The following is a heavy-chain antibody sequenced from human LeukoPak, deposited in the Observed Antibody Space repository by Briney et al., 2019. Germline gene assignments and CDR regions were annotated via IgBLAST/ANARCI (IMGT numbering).Heavy chain of an antibody. J-gene: IGHJ5*02. CDR2: INHSGST. V-gene: IGHV4-34*01. Sequence: SETLSLTCAVYGGSFSGYYWSWIRQPPGKGLEWIGEINHSGSTNYNPSLKSRVTISVDTSKNQFSLKLSSVTAADTAVYYCARSSSSSYPYSFDPWGQGTLVTVSS. CDR1: GGSFSGYY. D-gene: IGHD6-6*01. CDR3: ARSSSSSYPYSFDP.